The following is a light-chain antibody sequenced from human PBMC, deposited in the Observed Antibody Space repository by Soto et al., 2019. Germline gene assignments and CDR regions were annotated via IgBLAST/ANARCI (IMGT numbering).Light chain of an antibody. Sequence: EIVLTQSPATLSLSPGERATLSCRASHSVSTYLMWYPQKPGQAPRLLIYEISTRAPGIPARFSGSGSGADFTLTISSLEPEDFAIYYGQQRRSWPRTFGQGTKLEIK. CDR3: QQRRSWPRT. J-gene: IGKJ2*01. CDR2: EIS. CDR1: HSVSTY. V-gene: IGKV3-11*01.